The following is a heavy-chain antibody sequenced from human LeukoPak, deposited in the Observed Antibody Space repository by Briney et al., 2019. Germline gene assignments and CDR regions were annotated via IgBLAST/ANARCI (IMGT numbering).Heavy chain of an antibody. Sequence: GESLKISCKGSGYSFTSYWIGWVRQMPGKGLEWMGIIYPGDSDTRYSPSFQGQVTISADKSISTAYLQWSSLKASDTAMYYCASGITMVRGTMGYFDYWGQGTLVTVSS. J-gene: IGHJ4*02. D-gene: IGHD3-10*01. CDR1: GYSFTSYW. CDR3: ASGITMVRGTMGYFDY. CDR2: IYPGDSDT. V-gene: IGHV5-51*01.